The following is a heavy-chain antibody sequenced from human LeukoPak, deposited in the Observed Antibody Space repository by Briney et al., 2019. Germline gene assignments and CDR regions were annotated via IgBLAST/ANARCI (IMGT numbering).Heavy chain of an antibody. V-gene: IGHV1-24*01. Sequence: ASVKVSCKVSGYTLTELSMHWVRQAPGKGLEWMGGFDPEDGETIYAQKFQGRVTMTEDTSTDTAYMELSSLRSEDTAVYYCVLASVLWSYYGLFDYWSQGTLVTVSS. D-gene: IGHD1-26*01. CDR3: VLASVLWSYYGLFDY. CDR1: GYTLTELS. CDR2: FDPEDGET. J-gene: IGHJ4*02.